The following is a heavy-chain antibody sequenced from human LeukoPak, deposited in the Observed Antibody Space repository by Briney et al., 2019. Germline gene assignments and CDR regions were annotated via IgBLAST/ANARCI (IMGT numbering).Heavy chain of an antibody. D-gene: IGHD5-18*01. J-gene: IGHJ4*02. CDR1: EFSFSSYW. V-gene: IGHV3-33*08. Sequence: GGSLRLSCAASEFSFSSYWMSWVRQAPGKGLEWVAVIWYDGSNKYYADSVKGRFTISRDNSKNTLYLQMNSLRAEDTAVYYCARDLYSYGPPGDYWGQGTLVTVSS. CDR3: ARDLYSYGPPGDY. CDR2: IWYDGSNK.